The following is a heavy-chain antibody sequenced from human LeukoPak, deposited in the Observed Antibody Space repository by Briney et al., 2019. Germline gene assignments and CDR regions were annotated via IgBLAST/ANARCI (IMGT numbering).Heavy chain of an antibody. J-gene: IGHJ6*02. CDR2: ISVSGGRT. Sequence: GGSLRLSCAASGFTSSSYAMSWVRLAPGKGLEWVSGISVSGGRTYYADSVKGRFTISRDNSKNTLYLQMNSLRAEDTAVYYCAKGYDSPMDVWGQGTTVTVSS. V-gene: IGHV3-23*01. CDR1: GFTSSSYA. CDR3: AKGYDSPMDV. D-gene: IGHD1-20*01.